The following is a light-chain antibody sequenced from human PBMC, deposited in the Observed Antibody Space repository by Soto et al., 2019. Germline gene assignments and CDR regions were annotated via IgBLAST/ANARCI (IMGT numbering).Light chain of an antibody. CDR1: QSVTSN. CDR3: QHYRWWPIT. V-gene: IGKV3-15*01. J-gene: IGKJ5*01. Sequence: EIVMTQSPATLSVSPGERATLSCRASQSVTSNLAWYQQKPCQAPRLLIYGASTRATGIPARFSGSGSGTEFTLTITSLQSEDFAVYYCQHYRWWPITFGQGTRLEIK. CDR2: GAS.